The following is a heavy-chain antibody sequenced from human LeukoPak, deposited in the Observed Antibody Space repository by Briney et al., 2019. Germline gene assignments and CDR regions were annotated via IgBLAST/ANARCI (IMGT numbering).Heavy chain of an antibody. CDR1: GFTFSSYW. V-gene: IGHV3-74*01. J-gene: IGHJ4*02. CDR2: INRDGSST. D-gene: IGHD3-22*01. Sequence: GGSLRLSCAVSGFTFSSYWMHWVRQAPGKGLVWVSRINRDGSSTSYADSVKRRFTISRDNTKNTLHLQMNSLRAEDTAVYYCAKDGHMDYYDSSGPGMYFDYWGQGTLVTVSS. CDR3: AKDGHMDYYDSSGPGMYFDY.